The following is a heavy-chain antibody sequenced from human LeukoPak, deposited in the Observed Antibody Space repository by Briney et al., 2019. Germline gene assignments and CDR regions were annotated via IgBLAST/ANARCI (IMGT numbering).Heavy chain of an antibody. D-gene: IGHD3-22*01. J-gene: IGHJ4*02. V-gene: IGHV5-51*01. CDR1: GYSFTSYW. Sequence: GESLKISCKGSGYSFTSYWIGWVRQMPGKGLEWMGVIYPGDSDTRYSPSFQGQVTISADKSISTAYLQWSSLKASDTAMYYCARRAYYYDSSGYYHSYYFDYWGQGTLVTVSS. CDR3: ARRAYYYDSSGYYHSYYFDY. CDR2: IYPGDSDT.